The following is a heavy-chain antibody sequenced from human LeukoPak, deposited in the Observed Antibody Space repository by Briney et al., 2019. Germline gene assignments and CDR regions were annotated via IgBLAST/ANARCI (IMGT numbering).Heavy chain of an antibody. J-gene: IGHJ6*02. V-gene: IGHV3-30-3*01. Sequence: GGSLRLSCAASGFTFSSYAMHWVRQAPGKGLEWVAVISYDGSNEYYADSVKGRFTISRDNSKNTLYLQMNSLRAEDTAVYYCAREGYYGSGSYSYYYYGMDVWGQGTTVTVSS. CDR2: ISYDGSNE. D-gene: IGHD3-10*01. CDR3: AREGYYGSGSYSYYYYGMDV. CDR1: GFTFSSYA.